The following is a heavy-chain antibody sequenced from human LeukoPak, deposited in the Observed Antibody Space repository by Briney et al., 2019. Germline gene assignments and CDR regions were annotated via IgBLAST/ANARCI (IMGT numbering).Heavy chain of an antibody. J-gene: IGHJ4*02. CDR3: ARSKNPGVLLGFGELDY. Sequence: SETLSLTCAVYGGSFSGYYWSWIRQPPGKGLEWIGEINHSGSTNYNPSLKSRVTISVDTSKNQFSLKLSSVTAADTAVYYCARSKNPGVLLGFGELDYWGQGTLVTVSS. CDR1: GGSFSGYY. D-gene: IGHD3-10*01. V-gene: IGHV4-34*01. CDR2: INHSGST.